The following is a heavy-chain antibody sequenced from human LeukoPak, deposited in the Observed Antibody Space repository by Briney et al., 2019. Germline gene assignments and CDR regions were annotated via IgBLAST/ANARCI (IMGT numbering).Heavy chain of an antibody. CDR2: INPSRGST. D-gene: IGHD3-22*01. CDR3: ASGSYYYDSSGLDY. CDR1: GYTFSSYY. V-gene: IGHV1-46*01. Sequence: ASVKVSCKASGYTFSSYYMNWVRQAPGQGLEWMGIINPSRGSTSYAQKFQGRVTITRDTSTNTVYMELSSLRSEDTAVYYCASGSYYYDSSGLDYWGQGTLVTVSS. J-gene: IGHJ4*02.